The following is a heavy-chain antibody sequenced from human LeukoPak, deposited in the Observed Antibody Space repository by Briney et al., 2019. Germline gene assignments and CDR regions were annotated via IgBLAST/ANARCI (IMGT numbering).Heavy chain of an antibody. CDR1: GFTFSTYS. CDR2: ISTSSTYI. Sequence: PGGSLRLSCAASGFTFSTYSMNWVRQAPGKGLEWVSSISTSSTYIYYADSVKGRFTISRDNAKNSLYLQMNSLRAEDTAVYYCARHEPVITLSSYYYGMDVWGQGTLVTVSS. J-gene: IGHJ6*02. V-gene: IGHV3-21*01. D-gene: IGHD1-14*01. CDR3: ARHEPVITLSSYYYGMDV.